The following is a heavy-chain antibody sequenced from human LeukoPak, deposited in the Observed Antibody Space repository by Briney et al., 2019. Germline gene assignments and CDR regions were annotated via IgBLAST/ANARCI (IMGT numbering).Heavy chain of an antibody. Sequence: GGSLRLSCATSGFTFSSYWVTWVRQAPGKGLEWVANIKQDGSEKYYVDSVKGRFTISRGNAKNSLDLQMNSLRAEDTAVYYCFVFGTWFDAWGQGTLVTVSS. J-gene: IGHJ5*02. CDR1: GFTFSSYW. CDR3: FVFGTWFDA. CDR2: IKQDGSEK. V-gene: IGHV3-7*01. D-gene: IGHD3-3*01.